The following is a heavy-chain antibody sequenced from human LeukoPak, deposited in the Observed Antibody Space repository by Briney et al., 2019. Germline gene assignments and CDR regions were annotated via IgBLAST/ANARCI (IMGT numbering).Heavy chain of an antibody. Sequence: SETLSLTCAVYGGSFSGYYWSWIRQPPGKGLEWIGEINHSGSTNYNPSLKSRVTISVDTSKNQFSLKLSSVTAADTVVYYCARGQAGYYYYYYYMDVWGKGTTVTVSS. CDR3: ARGQAGYYYYYYYMDV. D-gene: IGHD6-19*01. V-gene: IGHV4-34*01. CDR1: GGSFSGYY. CDR2: INHSGST. J-gene: IGHJ6*03.